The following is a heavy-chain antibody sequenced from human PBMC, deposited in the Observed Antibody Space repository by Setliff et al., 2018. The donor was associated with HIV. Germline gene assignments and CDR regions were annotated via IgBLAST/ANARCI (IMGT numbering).Heavy chain of an antibody. CDR3: ARDRHHYDSSGFDAFDL. V-gene: IGHV1-69*13. CDR1: GGTFSNYA. D-gene: IGHD3-22*01. Sequence: SVKVSCKASGGTFSNYALSWVRQAPGQGLEWMGGIIPLFGTANYAQNFQGRVTITADASTSTAYMELSSLRSEDTAMYYCARDRHHYDSSGFDAFDLWGQGTMVTVSS. J-gene: IGHJ3*01. CDR2: IIPLFGTA.